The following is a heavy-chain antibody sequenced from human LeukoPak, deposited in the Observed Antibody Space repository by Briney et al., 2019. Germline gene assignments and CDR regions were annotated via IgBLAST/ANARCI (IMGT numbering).Heavy chain of an antibody. CDR1: GYTFTVYY. CDR3: ATYQYDSGTYLDY. J-gene: IGHJ4*02. V-gene: IGHV1-2*02. CDR2: INPNSGGT. D-gene: IGHD3-10*01. Sequence: ASVKVSFKASGYTFTVYYIHWERQAPGQGLEWMGWINPNSGGTNYAQKFQGRVTMTRDTSISTAYMELSRLRSDDTAVYYCATYQYDSGTYLDYWGQGTLVTVSS.